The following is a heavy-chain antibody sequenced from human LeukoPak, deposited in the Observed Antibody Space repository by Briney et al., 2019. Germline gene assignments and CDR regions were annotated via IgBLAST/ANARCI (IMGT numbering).Heavy chain of an antibody. V-gene: IGHV1-18*01. CDR1: GYTFTSYG. D-gene: IGHD2-2*01. CDR3: ARDPNVDQPREWFDP. Sequence: GASVKVSCKASGYTFTSYGISWVRQAPGQGLEWMGWISAYNGNTNHAQKLQGRVTMTTDTSTSTAYMELRSLRSDDTAVYYCARDPNVDQPREWFDPWGQGTLVTVSS. J-gene: IGHJ5*02. CDR2: ISAYNGNT.